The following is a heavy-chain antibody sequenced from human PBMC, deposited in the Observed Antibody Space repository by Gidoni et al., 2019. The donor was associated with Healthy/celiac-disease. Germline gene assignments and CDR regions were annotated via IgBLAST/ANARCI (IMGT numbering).Heavy chain of an antibody. D-gene: IGHD2-2*01. V-gene: IGHV1-2*04. CDR3: AREGQLPGFDY. Sequence: QVQLVQSGAEVKKPGASVKVSCKASGYTFTGYYMHWVRQATGQGLEWMGWINPNSGGTNYAQKLQGWVTMTRDTSISTAYMELSRLRSDDTAVYYCAREGQLPGFDYWGQGTLVTVSS. J-gene: IGHJ4*02. CDR1: GYTFTGYY. CDR2: INPNSGGT.